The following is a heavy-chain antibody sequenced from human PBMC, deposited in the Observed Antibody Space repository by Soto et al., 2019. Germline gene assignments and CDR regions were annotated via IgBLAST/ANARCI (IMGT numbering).Heavy chain of an antibody. CDR2: ISSSSSTI. CDR1: GFTFSSYS. Sequence: PGGSLRLSCAASGFTFSSYSMNWVRQAPGKGLEWVSYISSSSSTIYYADSVKGRFTISRDNAKNSLYLQMNSLRDEDTAVYYCAKESYVVVPAAPVDYWGQGTLVTVSS. D-gene: IGHD2-2*01. J-gene: IGHJ4*02. CDR3: AKESYVVVPAAPVDY. V-gene: IGHV3-48*02.